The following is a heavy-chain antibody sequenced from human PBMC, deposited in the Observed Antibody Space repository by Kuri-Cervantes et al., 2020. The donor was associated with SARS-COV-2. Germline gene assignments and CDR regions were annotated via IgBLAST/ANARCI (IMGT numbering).Heavy chain of an antibody. V-gene: IGHV3-33*01. CDR3: TTGLFCSGGSCYSGAYYYYYGMDV. Sequence: LSLTCAASGFTFSSYGMHWVRQAPGKGLEWVAVIWYDGSNKYYADSVKGRFTISRDNSKNTLYLQMNSLRAEDTAVYYCTTGLFCSGGSCYSGAYYYYYGMDVWGQGTTVTVSS. D-gene: IGHD2-15*01. CDR2: IWYDGSNK. CDR1: GFTFSSYG. J-gene: IGHJ6*02.